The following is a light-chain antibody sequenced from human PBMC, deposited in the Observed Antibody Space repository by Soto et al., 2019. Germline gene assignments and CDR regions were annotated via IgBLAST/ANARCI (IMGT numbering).Light chain of an antibody. V-gene: IGKV1-5*03. CDR2: KAS. CDR1: QSISVW. J-gene: IGKJ4*01. CDR3: QHYANWPLT. Sequence: DIQMTQSPSTLSASVGDRVTITCRASQSISVWLAWYQQKAGKAPNLLIYKASRLESGVPSRFSGSGSETEFTLTISGLQPGDSATYYCQHYANWPLTFGGGTKV.